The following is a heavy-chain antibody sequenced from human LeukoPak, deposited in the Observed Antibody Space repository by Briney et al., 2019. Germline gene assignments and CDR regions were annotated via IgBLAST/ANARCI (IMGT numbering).Heavy chain of an antibody. D-gene: IGHD3-10*01. CDR2: FNHSWGA. Sequence: PSETLSLTCAVYGGSFSGYYWSWIRRPPGKGLEWIGEFNHSWGAKYNPSLKSRATISVDTSKNHLSLSLNSVTAADTAVYYCAASLWFGIYPDYWGQGSLVTVSS. J-gene: IGHJ4*02. CDR3: AASLWFGIYPDY. V-gene: IGHV4-34*01. CDR1: GGSFSGYY.